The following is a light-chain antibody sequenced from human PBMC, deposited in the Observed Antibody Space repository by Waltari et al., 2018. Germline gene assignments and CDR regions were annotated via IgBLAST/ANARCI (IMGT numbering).Light chain of an antibody. CDR1: QSVSRA. CDR2: GAS. CDR3: QHYVRLPAT. V-gene: IGKV3-20*01. J-gene: IGKJ1*01. Sequence: EIVLTQSPGTLSFSPGERATLSCRASQSVSRALAWYQQKPGQAPRLLIYGASSRATGISDRFSGSGSGTDFSLTISRLEPEDFAVYYCQHYVRLPATFGQGTKVEIK.